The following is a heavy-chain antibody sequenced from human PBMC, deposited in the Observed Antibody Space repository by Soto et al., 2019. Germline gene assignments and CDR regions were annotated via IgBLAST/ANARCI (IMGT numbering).Heavy chain of an antibody. CDR2: IYYSGST. CDR3: ARGPQGLAAIFGVVIIPWFDP. CDR1: GGSISSYY. J-gene: IGHJ5*02. Sequence: PSETLSLTCTVSGGSISSYYWSWIRQPPGKGLEWIGYIYYSGSTNYNPSLKSRVTISVDTSKNQFSLKLSSVTAADTAVYYCARGPQGLAAIFGVVIIPWFDPWGQGTLVTVSS. D-gene: IGHD3-3*01. V-gene: IGHV4-59*01.